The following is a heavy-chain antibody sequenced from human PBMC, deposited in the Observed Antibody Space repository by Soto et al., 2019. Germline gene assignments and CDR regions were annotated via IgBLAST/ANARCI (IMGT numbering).Heavy chain of an antibody. CDR2: INPATGAA. CDR1: GYPVTAYY. V-gene: IGHV1-46*01. J-gene: IGHJ3*02. Sequence: QLHLVQSGAVVKKPGASVTVSCSASGYPVTAYYMHWVRQAPGRGLEWMGGINPATGAAKYTQTFQGRVTMPRDTPTGTVFMELGALTSEDSAVFYCARGGGVGVAGSAAFDMWGQGTLVTVSS. CDR3: ARGGGVGVAGSAAFDM. D-gene: IGHD3-3*01.